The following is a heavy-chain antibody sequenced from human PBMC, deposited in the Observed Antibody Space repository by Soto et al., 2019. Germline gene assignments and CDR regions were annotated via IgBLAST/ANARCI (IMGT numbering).Heavy chain of an antibody. Sequence: ASVKVSCKASGYTFTGYYMHWVRQAPGQGLEWMGWINPNSGGTNYAQKFQGRVTMTRDTSISTAYMELSRLRSDDTAVYYCARDRWRRDYYDSSGYYPHDYGMDVWGQGTTVTVPS. J-gene: IGHJ6*02. CDR2: INPNSGGT. CDR1: GYTFTGYY. CDR3: ARDRWRRDYYDSSGYYPHDYGMDV. D-gene: IGHD3-22*01. V-gene: IGHV1-2*02.